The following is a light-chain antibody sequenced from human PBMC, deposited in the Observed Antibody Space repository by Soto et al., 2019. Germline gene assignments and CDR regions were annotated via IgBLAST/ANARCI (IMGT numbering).Light chain of an antibody. CDR2: DAS. CDR3: QQRSNWPPT. J-gene: IGKJ5*01. Sequence: EIVLTQSPATLSLSPGERATLSCRASQSVSSYLAWYQQKPGQAPRLLIYDASNRATGIPARFSGSGSGTDFTLTISSLEPEDFAVFYCQQRSNWPPTFGLPTRLEIK. CDR1: QSVSSY. V-gene: IGKV3-11*01.